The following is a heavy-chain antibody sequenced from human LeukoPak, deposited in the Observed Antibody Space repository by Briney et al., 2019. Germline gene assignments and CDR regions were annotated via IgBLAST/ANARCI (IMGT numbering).Heavy chain of an antibody. V-gene: IGHV1-69*13. D-gene: IGHD3-10*01. Sequence: ASVKVSCKASGGTFSTYAVSWVRQAPGQGLEWMGGIIPIFGKADYAQKFQDRVTITADESTSTAYMELSSLRSDDTAIYYCATLTNARFGSVKWGQGTLVSVSS. CDR2: IIPIFGKA. CDR1: GGTFSTYA. CDR3: ATLTNARFGSVK. J-gene: IGHJ4*02.